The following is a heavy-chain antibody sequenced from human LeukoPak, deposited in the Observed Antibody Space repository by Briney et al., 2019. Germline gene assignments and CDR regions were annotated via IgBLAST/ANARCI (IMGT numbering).Heavy chain of an antibody. D-gene: IGHD3-10*01. Sequence: ASVKVSCKASGGTFSSYAISWMRQAPGQGLEWMGGFDPEDGETIYAQKFQGRVTMTEDASTDTAYMELSSLRSEDTAVYYCATEFFGRGATEHNDYWGQGTLVTVSS. CDR3: ATEFFGRGATEHNDY. CDR1: GGTFSSYA. J-gene: IGHJ4*02. CDR2: FDPEDGET. V-gene: IGHV1-24*01.